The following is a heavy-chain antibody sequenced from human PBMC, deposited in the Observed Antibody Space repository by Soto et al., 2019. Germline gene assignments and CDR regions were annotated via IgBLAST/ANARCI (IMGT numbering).Heavy chain of an antibody. Sequence: SETLSLTCSVSGGSISSGPYSWGWIRQPPGKGLEWIGTFHYSGRTYYSPSLESRVTISVDRSKNQFSLKLSSVTAADTAVYYCARVPDVWGQGTTVTVSS. CDR3: ARVPDV. CDR2: FHYSGRT. V-gene: IGHV4-39*07. CDR1: GGSISSGPYS. J-gene: IGHJ6*02.